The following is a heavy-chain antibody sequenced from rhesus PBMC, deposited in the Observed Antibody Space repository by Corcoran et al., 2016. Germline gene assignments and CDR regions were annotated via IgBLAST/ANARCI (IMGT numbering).Heavy chain of an antibody. CDR2: IYGNTGTY. D-gene: IGHD1-38*01. Sequence: QVQLQESGPGLVKPSETLSLTCAVSGASISTDWWRWIRQSPGKGQEWIVEIYGNTGTYCSNPSLWIQVTISKDASRNRVCLEVSSVIAADTAVYYCSKDRLSHTWIARYFHFDVWGPGVLATVSS. CDR1: GASISTDW. CDR3: SKDRLSHTWIARYFHFDV. J-gene: IGHJ5-1*01. V-gene: IGHV4-80*01.